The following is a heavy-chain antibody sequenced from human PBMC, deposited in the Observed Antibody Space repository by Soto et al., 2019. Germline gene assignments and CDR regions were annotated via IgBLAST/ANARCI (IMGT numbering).Heavy chain of an antibody. J-gene: IGHJ4*02. CDR3: ARDRPSQDTAMGPHYFDY. CDR1: GYTFTGYY. CDR2: INPNSGGT. V-gene: IGHV1-2*04. Sequence: QVQLVQSGAEVKKPGASVKVSCKASGYTFTGYYMHWVRQAPGQGLEWMGWINPNSGGTNYAQKFQGWVTMTRDTSISTAYMELSRLRADDTAVYYCARDRPSQDTAMGPHYFDYWCQGTLVTVSS. D-gene: IGHD5-18*01.